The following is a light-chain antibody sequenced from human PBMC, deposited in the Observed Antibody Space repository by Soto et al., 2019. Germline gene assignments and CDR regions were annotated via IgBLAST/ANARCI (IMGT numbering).Light chain of an antibody. V-gene: IGKV3-15*01. Sequence: EILMTQSPATLSVSPGERATLSCRASQSVSSNLAWYQQKPGQAPRLLIYGASTRATGIPARFSGSGSGTEFTLTISSLQSEDFAVYYCQQYNNRPLTFGGGTKVDIK. CDR3: QQYNNRPLT. J-gene: IGKJ4*01. CDR2: GAS. CDR1: QSVSSN.